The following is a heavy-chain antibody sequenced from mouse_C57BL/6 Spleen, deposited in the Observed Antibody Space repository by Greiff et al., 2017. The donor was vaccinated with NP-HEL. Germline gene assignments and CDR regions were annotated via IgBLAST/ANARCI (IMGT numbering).Heavy chain of an antibody. V-gene: IGHV2-6*03. J-gene: IGHJ4*01. CDR2: IWSDGST. CDR3: ARTFITTVVATRSLAMDY. D-gene: IGHD1-1*01. Sequence: QVQLQQSGPGLVAPSQSLSITCTVSGFSLTSYGVHWVRQPPGKGLEWLVVIWSDGSTTYNSALKSRLSISKDNSKSQVFLKMNSLQTDDTAMYYCARTFITTVVATRSLAMDYWGQGTSVTVSS. CDR1: GFSLTSYG.